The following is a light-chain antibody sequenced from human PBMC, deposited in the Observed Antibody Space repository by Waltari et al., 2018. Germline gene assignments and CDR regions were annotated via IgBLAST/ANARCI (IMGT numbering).Light chain of an antibody. V-gene: IGLV2-14*01. CDR2: EVT. CDR3: ASYTTTTTVI. J-gene: IGLJ1*01. CDR1: SRDVGGYDF. Sequence: QSALTQPASVSGSPGQSITISCTGTSRDVGGYDFVPWYQQHPGKVPKLIIYEVTNRPSGVSNRISGSKSGNTASLTISGLQAEDEADYYCASYTTTTTVIFGSGTKVTVL.